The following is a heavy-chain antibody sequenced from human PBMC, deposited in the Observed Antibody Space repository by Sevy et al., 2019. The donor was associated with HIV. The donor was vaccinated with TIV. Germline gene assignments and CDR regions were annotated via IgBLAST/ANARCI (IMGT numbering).Heavy chain of an antibody. J-gene: IGHJ6*02. Sequence: GGSLRLSCAASGFTFSSYGMHWVRQAPGKGLEWVAVISYDGSNKYYADSVKGRFTISRDNSKNTLYLQMNSLRAEDTAGYYCAKDRGGDGTVTAPPYYYYGMDVWGQGTTVTVSS. V-gene: IGHV3-30*18. CDR2: ISYDGSNK. D-gene: IGHD4-17*01. CDR3: AKDRGGDGTVTAPPYYYYGMDV. CDR1: GFTFSSYG.